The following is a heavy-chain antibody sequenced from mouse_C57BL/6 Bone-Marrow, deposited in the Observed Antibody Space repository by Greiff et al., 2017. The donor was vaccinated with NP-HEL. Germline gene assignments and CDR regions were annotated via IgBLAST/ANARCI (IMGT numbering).Heavy chain of an antibody. V-gene: IGHV1-18*01. CDR3: ARGGLRLGRFAY. Sequence: VQLQQSGPELVKPGASVKIPCKASGYTFTDYNMDWVKQSHGKSLEWIGDINPNNGGTIYNQKFKGKATLTVDKSSSTAYMELRSLTSEDTAVYYCARGGLRLGRFAYWGQGTLVTVSA. CDR2: INPNNGGT. J-gene: IGHJ3*01. D-gene: IGHD4-1*01. CDR1: GYTFTDYN.